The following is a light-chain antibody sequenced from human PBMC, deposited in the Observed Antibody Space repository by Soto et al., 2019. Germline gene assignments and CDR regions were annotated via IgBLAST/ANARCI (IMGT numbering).Light chain of an antibody. V-gene: IGLV2-14*03. CDR1: SSDIGAYNF. J-gene: IGLJ2*01. CDR3: TSWTTSTTMI. CDR2: DVN. Sequence: QSALTQPASVSGSPEQSITISCTGTSSDIGAYNFVSWYQQHPGKAPKLMLYDVNIRPSGVSNRFSGSKSGNTASLTISGLQAEDEADYYCTSWTTSTTMIFGGGTKLTLL.